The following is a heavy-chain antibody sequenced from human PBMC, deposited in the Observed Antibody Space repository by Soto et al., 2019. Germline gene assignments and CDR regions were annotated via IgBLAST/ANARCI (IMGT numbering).Heavy chain of an antibody. CDR3: AKESGGGSYYGTGKNFDY. CDR1: GFTFSSYA. D-gene: IGHD1-26*01. CDR2: ISGSGGST. J-gene: IGHJ4*02. Sequence: GGSLRLSCAASGFTFSSYAMSWVRQAPGKGLEWVSAISGSGGSTYYADSVKGRFTISRDNSKNTLYLQMNSLRAEDTAVYYCAKESGGGSYYGTGKNFDYWGQGTLVTVSS. V-gene: IGHV3-23*01.